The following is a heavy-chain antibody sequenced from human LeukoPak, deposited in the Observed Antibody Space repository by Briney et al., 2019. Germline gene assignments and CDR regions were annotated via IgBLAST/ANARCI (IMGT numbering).Heavy chain of an antibody. V-gene: IGHV4-59*01. CDR3: ARDIYYGDYPLDY. D-gene: IGHD4-17*01. CDR2: IHYGGST. Sequence: SETLSLTCSVSGGSISSYYWSWIRQPPGKGLEWIGYIHYGGSTKYNPSLNSRVTISLDTSNNQFSLKLSSVTAADTAVYYCARDIYYGDYPLDYWGQGTLVTVSS. J-gene: IGHJ4*02. CDR1: GGSISSYY.